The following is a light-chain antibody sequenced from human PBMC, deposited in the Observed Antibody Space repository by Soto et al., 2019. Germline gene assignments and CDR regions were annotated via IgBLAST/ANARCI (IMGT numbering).Light chain of an antibody. CDR1: QSVSSSY. J-gene: IGKJ1*01. Sequence: EIVFTQSPGTQSLSPGERATLPYXASQSVSSSYLVWHQQKPGQAPRLXRDAASRRATGSPDRFSGSGSGTDFTLTSSRLEPEDFAVYYCQQYGSSPWTFGQGTKVEIK. CDR3: QQYGSSPWT. V-gene: IGKV3-20*01. CDR2: AAS.